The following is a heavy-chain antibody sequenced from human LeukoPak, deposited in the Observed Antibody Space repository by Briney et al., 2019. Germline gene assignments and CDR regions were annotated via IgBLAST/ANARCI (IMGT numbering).Heavy chain of an antibody. J-gene: IGHJ4*02. CDR3: TTVYYDFWSGYGPYDY. CDR2: IKSKTDGSTT. CDR1: GFTFSNAW. Sequence: GGSLRLSCAADGFTFSNAWMSWVRQARGKGMEWVGRIKSKTDGSTTDYAAAEKCRFTISRDDSKNTLYLQMNSLKTEDTAVYYCTTVYYDFWSGYGPYDYWGQGTLVTVSS. D-gene: IGHD3-3*01. V-gene: IGHV3-15*01.